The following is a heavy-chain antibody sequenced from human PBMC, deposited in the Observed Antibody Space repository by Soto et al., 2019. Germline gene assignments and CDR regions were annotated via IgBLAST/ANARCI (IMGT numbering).Heavy chain of an antibody. CDR3: ATMGMSATALDTFDI. CDR2: IGSSGSHI. Sequence: PGGSLRLSCAASAFTLSRYSMNWVRQTPGKGPEWISCIGSSGSHIYYADSVKGRLSISRDNASNFLYLQIKSMRPEDTALYYCATMGMSATALDTFDIWGQGTMVTVSS. J-gene: IGHJ3*02. D-gene: IGHD1-1*01. CDR1: AFTLSRYS. V-gene: IGHV3-21*01.